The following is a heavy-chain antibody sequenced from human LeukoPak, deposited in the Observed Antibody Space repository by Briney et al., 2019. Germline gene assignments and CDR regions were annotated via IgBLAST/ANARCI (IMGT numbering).Heavy chain of an antibody. CDR3: SRIKYGGNSGYHFDY. D-gene: IGHD4-23*01. Sequence: GGSLRLSCAASGFNFNYFAMSWIRQAPGKRLEWVSTIGDSGSGGSYADSVRGRFTISRDNSKNIVYLQMHSLRVDDSAVYYCSRIKYGGNSGYHFDYWGQGTLVTVSS. J-gene: IGHJ4*02. V-gene: IGHV3-23*01. CDR1: GFNFNYFA. CDR2: IGDSGSGG.